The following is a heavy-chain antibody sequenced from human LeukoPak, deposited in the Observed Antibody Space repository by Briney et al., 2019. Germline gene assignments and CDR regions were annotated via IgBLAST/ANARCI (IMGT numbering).Heavy chain of an antibody. V-gene: IGHV3-21*01. CDR3: ASLPDGSLEF. D-gene: IGHD5-24*01. CDR2: ISSSSSSFI. Sequence: GGSLRLSCAASGFTFRSYTMNWVRQAPGKGLEWVSSISSSSSSFIYYADSVKGRFTISRDNAKNSLDLQMNSLRAEDTAVYYCASLPDGSLEFWGQGTLVTVSS. J-gene: IGHJ4*02. CDR1: GFTFRSYT.